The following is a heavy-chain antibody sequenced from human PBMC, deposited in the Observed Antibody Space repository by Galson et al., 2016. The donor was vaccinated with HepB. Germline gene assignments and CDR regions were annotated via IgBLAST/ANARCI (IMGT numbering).Heavy chain of an antibody. CDR2: ISGHGGSA. CDR1: EIQFSNFV. V-gene: IGHV3-23*01. CDR3: ATGLSPH. J-gene: IGHJ4*02. Sequence: SLRLSCAVSEIQFSNFVMSWVRQIPGKGLEWVAGISGHGGSAYYPDYVRGRFAISRDNSNNTVFLHMSGLRVEDSATYYCATGLSPHWGQGTLVTVSS. D-gene: IGHD6-19*01.